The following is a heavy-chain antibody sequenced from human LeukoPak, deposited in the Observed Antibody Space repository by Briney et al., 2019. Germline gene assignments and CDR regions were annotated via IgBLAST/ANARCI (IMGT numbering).Heavy chain of an antibody. Sequence: ASVKVSCTASGYTFTGYYMHRVRQAPGQGLEWMGRINPNSGGTNYAQKFQGRVTMTRDTSISTAYMELSRLRSDDTAVYYCARRPNQYYYDSSGYRGAFDIWGQGTMVTVSS. CDR2: INPNSGGT. J-gene: IGHJ3*02. D-gene: IGHD3-22*01. CDR1: GYTFTGYY. V-gene: IGHV1-2*06. CDR3: ARRPNQYYYDSSGYRGAFDI.